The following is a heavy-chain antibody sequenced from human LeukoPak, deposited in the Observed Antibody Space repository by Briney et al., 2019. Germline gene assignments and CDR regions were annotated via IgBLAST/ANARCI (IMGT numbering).Heavy chain of an antibody. V-gene: IGHV4-61*01. Sequence: KPSETLSLTCAVSGDSVSSSNYYWSWIRQPPGKGLEWIGYIYYSGSTNYNPSLKSRVIISIDTSKNQFSLKLSSVTAADTAVYYCAREQVMYYDVLTGYSRPYNWFDPWGQGTLVTVSS. J-gene: IGHJ5*02. CDR1: GDSVSSSNYY. D-gene: IGHD3-9*01. CDR2: IYYSGST. CDR3: AREQVMYYDVLTGYSRPYNWFDP.